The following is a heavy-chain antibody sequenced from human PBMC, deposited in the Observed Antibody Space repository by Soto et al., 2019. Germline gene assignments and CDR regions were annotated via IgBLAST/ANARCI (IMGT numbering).Heavy chain of an antibody. CDR3: ARHHEFWSGYKPHPFYSYYGMDV. Sequence: PGESLKISCKGSGYSFTSYWIGWLRQMPGKGLEWMGLIYPGDSDTRYSPSFQGQVTISADKSITTAYLQWSSLKASDTAMYYCARHHEFWSGYKPHPFYSYYGMDVWCQGTTVTVSS. D-gene: IGHD3-3*01. V-gene: IGHV5-51*01. CDR1: GYSFTSYW. J-gene: IGHJ6*02. CDR2: IYPGDSDT.